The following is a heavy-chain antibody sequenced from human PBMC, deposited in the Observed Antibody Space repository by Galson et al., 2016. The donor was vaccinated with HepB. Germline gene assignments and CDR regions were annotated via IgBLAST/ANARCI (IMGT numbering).Heavy chain of an antibody. J-gene: IGHJ5*01. V-gene: IGHV3-72*01. CDR2: SRNKARSYTT. Sequence: SLRLSCAVSGFSFGDHYMDWVRQAPGKGLEWVGRSRNKARSYTTEYAASVRGRFTISRANSKNSVYLKMNSLKIEDTAGYYCAKIDPRTWMDSWGQGTLVTVSS. CDR1: GFSFGDHY. CDR3: AKIDPRTWMDS.